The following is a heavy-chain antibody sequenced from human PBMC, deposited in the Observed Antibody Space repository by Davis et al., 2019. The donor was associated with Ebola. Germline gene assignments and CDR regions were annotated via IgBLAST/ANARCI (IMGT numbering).Heavy chain of an antibody. CDR3: ARRLWYSSTSNWYFDL. V-gene: IGHV4-34*01. Sequence: PSETLSLTCAAYGGSLSGYYWSWIRQPPGKGLEWIGEINHGGSTNYNPSLKSRVIISVDTTKKQFSLKLSSVTAADTAVYYCARRLWYSSTSNWYFDLWGRGTLVTVSS. CDR1: GGSLSGYY. D-gene: IGHD6-13*01. CDR2: INHGGST. J-gene: IGHJ2*01.